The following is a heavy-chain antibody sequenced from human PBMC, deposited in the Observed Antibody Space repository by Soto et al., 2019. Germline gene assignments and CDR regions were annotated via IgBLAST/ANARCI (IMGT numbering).Heavy chain of an antibody. CDR1: GFTFSSYA. J-gene: IGHJ4*02. CDR3: AKDSVVLRFLEWLSHFDY. D-gene: IGHD3-3*01. V-gene: IGHV3-23*01. CDR2: ISGSGGST. Sequence: GGSLRLSCAVSGFTFSSYAMSWVRQAPGKGLEWVSAISGSGGSTYYADSVKGRFTISRDNSKNTLYLQMNSLRAEDTAVYYCAKDSVVLRFLEWLSHFDYWGQGTLVTVSS.